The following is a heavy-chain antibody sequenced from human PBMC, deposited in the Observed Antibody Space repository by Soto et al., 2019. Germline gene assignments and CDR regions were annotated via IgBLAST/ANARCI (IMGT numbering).Heavy chain of an antibody. CDR1: GFTFSSYP. CDR3: ARGIRGVIIPYFDY. D-gene: IGHD3-10*01. J-gene: IGHJ4*02. Sequence: EAQLVESGGGSVQPGGSLRLSCAASGFTFSSYPMHWVRQAPGKGLEYVSAISTNGNSTYYANSVKGRFTISRDNSKNTLDLQMGSLRAEDMAVYYCARGIRGVIIPYFDYWGQGTLVTVSS. CDR2: ISTNGNST. V-gene: IGHV3-64*01.